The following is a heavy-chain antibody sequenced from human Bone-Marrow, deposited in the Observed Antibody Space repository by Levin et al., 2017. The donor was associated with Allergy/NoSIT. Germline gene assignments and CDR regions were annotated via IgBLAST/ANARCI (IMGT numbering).Heavy chain of an antibody. Sequence: GESLKISCAASGFTFSSYAMHWVRQAPGKGLEWVAVISYDGSNKYYADSVKGRFTISRDNSKNTLYLQMNSLRAEDTAVYYCARDRGYFDWSNWFDPWGQGTLVTVSS. CDR1: GFTFSSYA. CDR3: ARDRGYFDWSNWFDP. J-gene: IGHJ5*02. CDR2: ISYDGSNK. D-gene: IGHD3-9*01. V-gene: IGHV3-30-3*01.